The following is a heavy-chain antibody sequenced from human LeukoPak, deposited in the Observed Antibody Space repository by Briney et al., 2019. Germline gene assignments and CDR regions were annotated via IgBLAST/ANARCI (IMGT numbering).Heavy chain of an antibody. V-gene: IGHV3-23*01. Sequence: GGSLRLSCAASGFTLSSYAMSWVRQAPGKGLEWVSAISGSGGSTYYADSVKGRFTISRDNSKNTLYLQMNSLRAEDTAVYYCAKELGYCSGGSCLTFDYWGQGTLVTVSS. D-gene: IGHD2-15*01. CDR1: GFTLSSYA. CDR3: AKELGYCSGGSCLTFDY. J-gene: IGHJ4*02. CDR2: ISGSGGST.